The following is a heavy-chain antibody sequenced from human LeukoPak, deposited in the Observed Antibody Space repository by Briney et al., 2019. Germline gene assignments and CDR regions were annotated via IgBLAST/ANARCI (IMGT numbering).Heavy chain of an antibody. Sequence: GGSLRLSCAASGFTFSSYWMHWVRQGPGKGLVWVSRVNSDGSSTSDADSVKGRFAISRDNAKNTLYLQMNSLRAEDTAVYYCAKDKETCSGGSCYSWHFQHWGQGTLVTVSS. CDR1: GFTFSSYW. D-gene: IGHD2-15*01. V-gene: IGHV3-74*01. CDR3: AKDKETCSGGSCYSWHFQH. J-gene: IGHJ1*01. CDR2: VNSDGSST.